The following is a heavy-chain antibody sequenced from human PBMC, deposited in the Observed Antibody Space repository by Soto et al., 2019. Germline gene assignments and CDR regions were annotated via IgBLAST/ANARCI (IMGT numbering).Heavy chain of an antibody. CDR2: IDPSDSYT. V-gene: IGHV5-10-1*01. Sequence: GESLKISCKGSGYSFTSYWISWVRQMPGKGLEWMGRIDPSDSYTNYSPSFQGHVTISADKSISTAYLQWSSLKASDTAMYYCARLVQYIVVVVANYGMDVWGQGTTVTVSS. CDR1: GYSFTSYW. CDR3: ARLVQYIVVVVANYGMDV. J-gene: IGHJ6*02. D-gene: IGHD2-15*01.